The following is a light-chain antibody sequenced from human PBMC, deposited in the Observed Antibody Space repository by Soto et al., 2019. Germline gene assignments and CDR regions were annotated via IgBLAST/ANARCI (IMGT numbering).Light chain of an antibody. Sequence: DIQMPQSPSSLSASVGDRVMITCRASQSITGYLNWYQQKPGKAPKLLIYAASNLQSGVPSRFSGSGSGTDFTLTISSLQPEDFATYFCQQSQNIPYTFGQGTKLEIK. J-gene: IGKJ2*01. CDR2: AAS. CDR3: QQSQNIPYT. CDR1: QSITGY. V-gene: IGKV1-39*01.